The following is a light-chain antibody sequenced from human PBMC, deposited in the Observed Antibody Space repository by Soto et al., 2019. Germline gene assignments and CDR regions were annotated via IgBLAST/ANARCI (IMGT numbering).Light chain of an antibody. Sequence: NFMLTQPHSVSESPGKTVTISCTGSSGSIASNYVQWYQQRPGSAPTTVIYEDNQRPSGVPDRFSGSIDSSSNSASLTISGLKTEDEADYYCQSYDSSIVVFGGGPKVTVL. CDR1: SGSIASNY. CDR2: EDN. CDR3: QSYDSSIVV. J-gene: IGLJ2*01. V-gene: IGLV6-57*02.